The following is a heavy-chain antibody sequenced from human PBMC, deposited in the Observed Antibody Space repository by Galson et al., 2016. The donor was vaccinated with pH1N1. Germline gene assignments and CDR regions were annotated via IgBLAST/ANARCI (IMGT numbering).Heavy chain of an antibody. J-gene: IGHJ4*02. Sequence: CAISGDSVSRNSAAWNWNRQSPSRGLEWLGRTYYRSQWYNDYAVYVKSRITINLDTSKNQFSLQLNSVTPEDTAVYYCARASLGDYVGNFEYWGQGTLVTVSS. CDR1: GDSVSRNSAA. D-gene: IGHD4-17*01. V-gene: IGHV6-1*01. CDR3: ARASLGDYVGNFEY. CDR2: TYYRSQWYN.